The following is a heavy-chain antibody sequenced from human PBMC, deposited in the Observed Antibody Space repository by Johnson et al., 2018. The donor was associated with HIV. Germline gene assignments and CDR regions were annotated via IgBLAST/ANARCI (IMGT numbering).Heavy chain of an antibody. D-gene: IGHD3-3*01. CDR1: GFTFSSYG. V-gene: IGHV3-30*02. J-gene: IGHJ3*02. Sequence: QVQLVESGGGVVQPGRSLRLSCAASGFTFSSYGMHWVRQAPGKGLEWVAFIRYDGSNKYYADSVKGRFTISSDNSKNTLYLQMNSLRAEDTDVYYCAKGGITMAPDAFDIWGQGTMVTVSS. CDR3: AKGGITMAPDAFDI. CDR2: IRYDGSNK.